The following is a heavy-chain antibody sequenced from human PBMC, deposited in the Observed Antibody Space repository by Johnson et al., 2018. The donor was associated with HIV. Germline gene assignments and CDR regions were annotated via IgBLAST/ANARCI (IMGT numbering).Heavy chain of an antibody. D-gene: IGHD2-8*02. CDR3: ARDNEDIVLVGAFDI. Sequence: VQLVESGGGLVQPGGSLRLSCAASGFTFSSYWMSWVRQAPGKGLEWVANIKQDGSEKYYVDSVKGRFTISRDNAKNSLYLQMNSLRAEDTAVYYCARDNEDIVLVGAFDIWGQGTMVTVSS. CDR2: IKQDGSEK. J-gene: IGHJ3*02. V-gene: IGHV3-7*01. CDR1: GFTFSSYW.